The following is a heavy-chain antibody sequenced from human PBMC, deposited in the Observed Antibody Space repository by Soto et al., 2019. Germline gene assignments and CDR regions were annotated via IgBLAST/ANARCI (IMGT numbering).Heavy chain of an antibody. J-gene: IGHJ6*02. Sequence: PGESLKISCKGSGYSFTSYWIGWVRQMPGKGXEWMGIIYPGDSDTRYSPSFQGQVTISADKSISTAYLQWSSLKASDTAMYYCARLTYYDFWSGYPPLTDAWGQGTTVTVSS. CDR1: GYSFTSYW. CDR2: IYPGDSDT. V-gene: IGHV5-51*01. D-gene: IGHD3-3*01. CDR3: ARLTYYDFWSGYPPLTDA.